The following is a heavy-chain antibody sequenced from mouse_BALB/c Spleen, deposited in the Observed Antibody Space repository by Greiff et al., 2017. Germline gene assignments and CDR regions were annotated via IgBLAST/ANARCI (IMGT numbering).Heavy chain of an antibody. Sequence: VQLVESGAELVRPGTSVKISCKASGYTFTNYWLGWVKQRPGHGLEWIGDIYPGGGYTNYNEKFKGKATLTADTSSSTAYMQLSSLTSEDSAVYFCARGGNYVAYAMDYWGQGTSVTVSS. J-gene: IGHJ4*01. CDR1: GYTFTNYW. CDR2: IYPGGGYT. CDR3: ARGGNYVAYAMDY. V-gene: IGHV1-63*02. D-gene: IGHD2-1*01.